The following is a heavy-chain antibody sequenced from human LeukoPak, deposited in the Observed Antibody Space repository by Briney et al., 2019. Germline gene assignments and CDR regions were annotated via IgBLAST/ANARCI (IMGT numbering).Heavy chain of an antibody. CDR1: GYTFTSYY. D-gene: IGHD3-3*01. CDR3: ARGPLFWSGFPPGYDY. V-gene: IGHV1-46*03. Sequence: ASVKVSCKESGYTFTSYYMHWVRQAPGQGLEWMGIINPSGGSTSYAQKFQGRVTMTRDTSTSTVYMELSSLRSEDTAVYYCARGPLFWSGFPPGYDYWGQGTLVTVSS. J-gene: IGHJ4*02. CDR2: INPSGGST.